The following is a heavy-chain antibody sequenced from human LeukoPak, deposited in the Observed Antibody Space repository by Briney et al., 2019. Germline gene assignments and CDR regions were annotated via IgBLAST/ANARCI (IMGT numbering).Heavy chain of an antibody. D-gene: IGHD4-23*01. Sequence: SVKVSCEASGGTFSSHAISWVRQAPGRGLEWMGGIIPIFGTTNYAQKFQGRVTITTDESTSTAYMELSSLRSEDTAVYYCARDGDYGVNSWGPDAFDIWGQGTMVTVSS. V-gene: IGHV1-69*05. CDR2: IIPIFGTT. CDR1: GGTFSSHA. J-gene: IGHJ3*02. CDR3: ARDGDYGVNSWGPDAFDI.